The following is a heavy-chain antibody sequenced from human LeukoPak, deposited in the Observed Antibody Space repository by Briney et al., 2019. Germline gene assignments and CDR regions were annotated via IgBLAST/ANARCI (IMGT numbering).Heavy chain of an antibody. CDR3: ARLFNWFDP. Sequence: SETLSLTCTVSGGSISSYYWSWIRQPPGKGLEWIGYIYYSRSTNYNPSLKSRVTISVDTSKNQFSLKLSSVTAADTAVYYCARLFNWFDPWGQGTLVTVSS. D-gene: IGHD3-10*01. CDR1: GGSISSYY. J-gene: IGHJ5*02. V-gene: IGHV4-59*01. CDR2: IYYSRST.